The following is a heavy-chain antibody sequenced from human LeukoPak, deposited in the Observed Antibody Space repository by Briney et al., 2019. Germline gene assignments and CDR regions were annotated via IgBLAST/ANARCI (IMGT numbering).Heavy chain of an antibody. CDR2: VNCGDGYT. J-gene: IGHJ4*02. V-gene: IGHV1-46*01. D-gene: IGHD1-26*01. CDR3: ARDRGGSYSIDY. Sequence: GASVRVSCKTSGYTFTSSHAHWVRQAPGQGLEWMGLVNCGDGYTNYAQELQGRVGVTADTSTSTLYMDLTSLTTEDTAIYYCARDRGGSYSIDYWGQGTLVTVSS. CDR1: GYTFTSSH.